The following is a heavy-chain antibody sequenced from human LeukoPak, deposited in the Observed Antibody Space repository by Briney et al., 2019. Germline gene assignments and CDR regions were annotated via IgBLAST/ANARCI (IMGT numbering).Heavy chain of an antibody. D-gene: IGHD2-2*01. Sequence: ASVKVSCKASGYTFTGYYMHWVRQAPGQGLEWMGWINPNSGGTNYAQKFRGWVTMTRDTSISTAYMELSRLRSDDTAVYYCARGRIVVVPAAMGYYYYGMDVWGQGTTVTVSS. CDR3: ARGRIVVVPAAMGYYYYGMDV. J-gene: IGHJ6*02. V-gene: IGHV1-2*04. CDR1: GYTFTGYY. CDR2: INPNSGGT.